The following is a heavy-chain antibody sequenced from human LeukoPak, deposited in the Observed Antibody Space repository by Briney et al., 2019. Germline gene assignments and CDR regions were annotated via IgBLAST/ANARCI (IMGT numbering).Heavy chain of an antibody. CDR3: ANELWSGPSDAFDI. Sequence: QAGGSLRLSCVAFRFSLSSHAMHWVRQAPGKGLEWVAFIQDDERNIYYAGSVKGRFTISRDNSKNTVYLQMNSLRTGDTAVYYCANELWSGPSDAFDIWGRGTMVTVSS. CDR1: RFSLSSHA. V-gene: IGHV3-30*02. J-gene: IGHJ3*02. CDR2: IQDDERNI. D-gene: IGHD3-3*01.